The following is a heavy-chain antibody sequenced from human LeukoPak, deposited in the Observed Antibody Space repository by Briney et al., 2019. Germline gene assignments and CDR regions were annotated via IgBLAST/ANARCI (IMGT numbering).Heavy chain of an antibody. CDR1: GYTFTSYA. CDR2: ISAYNGNT. V-gene: IGHV1-18*01. CDR3: ARSDYGNFDY. D-gene: IGHD4-17*01. Sequence: ASVKVSCKASGYTFTSYAMNWVRQAPGQGLEWMGWISAYNGNTNYAQKLQGRVTMTTDTSTSTAYMELRSLRSDDTAVYYCARSDYGNFDYWGQGTLVTVSS. J-gene: IGHJ4*02.